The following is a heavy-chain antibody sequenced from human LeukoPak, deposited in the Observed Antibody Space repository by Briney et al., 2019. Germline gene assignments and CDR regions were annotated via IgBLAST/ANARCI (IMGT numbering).Heavy chain of an antibody. CDR3: ARDVNRYGDYGFDY. D-gene: IGHD4-17*01. J-gene: IGHJ4*02. Sequence: SETLSLTCTVSGGSISSGDYFWSWIRQPAGKGLEWIGRISTSGSTNYSPSLKSRVTVSIDTSKNQFSLKLSSVTAADTAVYYCARDVNRYGDYGFDYWGQGTLLTVSS. CDR2: ISTSGST. CDR1: GGSISSGDYF. V-gene: IGHV4-61*02.